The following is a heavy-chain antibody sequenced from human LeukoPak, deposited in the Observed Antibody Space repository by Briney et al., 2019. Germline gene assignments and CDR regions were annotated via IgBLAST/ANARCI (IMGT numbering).Heavy chain of an antibody. V-gene: IGHV1-46*01. CDR2: INPSGGSA. CDR1: GYTFTSYY. Sequence: GASVKVSCKASGYTFTSYYIHWVRQAPGQGLEWMGIINPSGGSATYPQKFQGRVTMTRDTSTSTVYMELSRLRSEDTAVYYCARPKGIWGLRYSDWLAGDYYYYAVDVWGQGTTVTVSS. CDR3: ARPKGIWGLRYSDWLAGDYYYYAVDV. D-gene: IGHD3-9*01. J-gene: IGHJ6*02.